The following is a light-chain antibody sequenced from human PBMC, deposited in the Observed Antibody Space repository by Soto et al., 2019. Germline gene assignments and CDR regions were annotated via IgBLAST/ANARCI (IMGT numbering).Light chain of an antibody. J-gene: IGLJ3*02. V-gene: IGLV2-11*01. CDR1: SSDVGAYDY. CDR3: CSYAGTYTFV. Sequence: QSALTQAASVSGSPGQSITISCTGTSSDVGAYDYVTWYQQHPGKAPKVMIYDVTKRPSGVPDRFSGSKSGNTASLTISGLQADDEADYYCCSYAGTYTFVFGGGTKVTVL. CDR2: DVT.